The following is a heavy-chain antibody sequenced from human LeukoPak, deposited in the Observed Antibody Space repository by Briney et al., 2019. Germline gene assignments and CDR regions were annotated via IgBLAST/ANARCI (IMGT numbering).Heavy chain of an antibody. J-gene: IGHJ4*02. CDR2: MYYSGST. V-gene: IGHV4-39*01. CDR3: VRHHTYYGNFDY. Sequence: PSETLSLTCTVSGGSISSSNYYWGWIRQPPGKGLEWIGSMYYSGSTYYNPSLKSRVTISVDTSKNQFSLTLSSVTAADTAVYSCVRHHTYYGNFDYWGRGTLVTVSS. D-gene: IGHD4-17*01. CDR1: GGSISSSNYY.